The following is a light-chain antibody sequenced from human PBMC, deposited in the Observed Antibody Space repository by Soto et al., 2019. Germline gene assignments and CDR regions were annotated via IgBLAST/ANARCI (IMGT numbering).Light chain of an antibody. CDR1: SSNIGNNY. Sequence: QSVLTQTPSVSAAPGQKVTISCSGSSSNIGNNYVSWYQQLPGTAPKLLIYEYNKRPSGIPDRFSGSKSGTSATLGITGLQTGDEADYYCETWDSSLSAGVFGGGTKLTVL. V-gene: IGLV1-51*02. CDR3: ETWDSSLSAGV. J-gene: IGLJ2*01. CDR2: EYN.